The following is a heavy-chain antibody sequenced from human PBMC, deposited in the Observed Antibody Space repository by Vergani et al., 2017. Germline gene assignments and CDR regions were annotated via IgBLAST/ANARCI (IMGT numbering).Heavy chain of an antibody. CDR1: GGSISSGGYY. V-gene: IGHV4-31*03. CDR3: ARYSSSWSPYFDY. CDR2: IYYSGST. Sequence: QVQLQESGPGLVKPSQTLSLTCTVSGGSISSGGYYLSWIRQHPGKGLEWIGYIYYSGSTYYNPSLKSRVTISVDTSKNQFSLKLSSVTAADTAVYYCARYSSSWSPYFDYWGQGTLVTVSS. D-gene: IGHD6-13*01. J-gene: IGHJ4*02.